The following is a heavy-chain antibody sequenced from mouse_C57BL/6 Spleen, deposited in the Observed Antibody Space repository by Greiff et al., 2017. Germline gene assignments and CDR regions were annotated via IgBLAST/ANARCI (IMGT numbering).Heavy chain of an antibody. CDR2: IYPGDGDT. D-gene: IGHD3-2*02. V-gene: IGHV1-82*01. Sequence: QVQLQQSGPELVKPGASVKISCKASGYAFSSSWMNWVKQRPGKGLEWIGRIYPGDGDTNYNGKFKGKATLTADKSSSTAYMQLSSLASEDSAVYFCATAQAPFAYWGQGTLVTVSA. J-gene: IGHJ3*01. CDR1: GYAFSSSW. CDR3: ATAQAPFAY.